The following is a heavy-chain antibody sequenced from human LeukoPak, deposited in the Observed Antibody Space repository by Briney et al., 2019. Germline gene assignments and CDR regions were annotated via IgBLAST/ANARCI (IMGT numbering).Heavy chain of an antibody. CDR3: ARTTEGGYTYDYFYYYYMDV. D-gene: IGHD5-18*01. J-gene: IGHJ6*03. Sequence: PPQTLSLTCTVSGGSISSYYWSWIRQPPGKGLEWIGYIYYSGSTNYNPSLKSRVTISVDTSKNHFSLKLSSVTAADTAVYYCARTTEGGYTYDYFYYYYMDVWGKGTTVTISS. CDR1: GGSISSYY. V-gene: IGHV4-59*01. CDR2: IYYSGST.